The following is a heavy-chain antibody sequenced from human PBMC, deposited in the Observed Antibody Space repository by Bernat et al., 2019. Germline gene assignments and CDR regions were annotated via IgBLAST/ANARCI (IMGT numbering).Heavy chain of an antibody. J-gene: IGHJ4*02. CDR1: GFTFISYS. CDR3: ARVPIDIVVVPAAYLFDY. CDR2: ISSSSYI. Sequence: EVQLLESGGGLVKPGGSLRLSCAASGFTFISYSMNWVRQAPGKGLEWVSSISSSSYICYADSVKGRFTISRDNAKNSLYLQMNSLRAEDTAVYYCARVPIDIVVVPAAYLFDYWGQGTLVTVSS. D-gene: IGHD2-2*01. V-gene: IGHV3-21*01.